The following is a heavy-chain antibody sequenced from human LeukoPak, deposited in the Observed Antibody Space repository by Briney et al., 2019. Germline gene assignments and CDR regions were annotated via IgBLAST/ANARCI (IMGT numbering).Heavy chain of an antibody. D-gene: IGHD1/OR15-1a*01. V-gene: IGHV1-46*01. Sequence: ASVKVSCKASGYTFTSYYMHWVRQAPGQGLEWMGIINPSGGSTSYAQKFQGRVTMTRDTSTSTVYMEPSSLRSEDTAVYYCARDSIRNNALDYWGQGTLVTVFS. CDR1: GYTFTSYY. CDR2: INPSGGST. CDR3: ARDSIRNNALDY. J-gene: IGHJ4*02.